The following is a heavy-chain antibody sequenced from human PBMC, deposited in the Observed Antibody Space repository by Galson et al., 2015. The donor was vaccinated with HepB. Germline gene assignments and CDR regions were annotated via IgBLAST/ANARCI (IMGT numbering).Heavy chain of an antibody. V-gene: IGHV3-30*18. CDR2: ISYDGSNK. CDR3: AKDAYSSSWYGSIDY. D-gene: IGHD6-13*01. Sequence: SLRLSCAASGFTFSSYGMHWVRQAPGKGLEWVAVISYDGSNKYYADSVKGRFTISRDNSKNTLYLQMNSLRAEDTAVYYCAKDAYSSSWYGSIDYWGQGTLVTVSS. J-gene: IGHJ4*02. CDR1: GFTFSSYG.